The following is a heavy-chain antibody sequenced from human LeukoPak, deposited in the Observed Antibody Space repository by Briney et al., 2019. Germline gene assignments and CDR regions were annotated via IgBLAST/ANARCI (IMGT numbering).Heavy chain of an antibody. D-gene: IGHD3-10*01. V-gene: IGHV4-34*01. Sequence: SETLSLTCAVYGGSFSGYYWSRIRQPPGKGLEWIGEINHSGSTNYNPSLKSRVTISVDTSKNQFSLKLSSVTAADTAVYYCARKTNYYGSGSYSYWFDPWGQGTLVTVSS. CDR2: INHSGST. J-gene: IGHJ5*02. CDR3: ARKTNYYGSGSYSYWFDP. CDR1: GGSFSGYY.